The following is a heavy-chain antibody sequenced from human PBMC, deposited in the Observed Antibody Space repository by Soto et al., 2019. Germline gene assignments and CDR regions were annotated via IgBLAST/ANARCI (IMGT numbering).Heavy chain of an antibody. Sequence: PSETLSLTCAVSGYSISSGYYWGFIRQPPGKGLEWIGSIYHSGMTHYNPSLESRVSMSVDSSKNQFSLKLNSVTAADTAVYYCARENHPCAAIPVRKLKTTWWFDPWGQGTLVTVSS. J-gene: IGHJ5*02. V-gene: IGHV4-38-2*02. CDR3: ARENHPCAAIPVRKLKTTWWFDP. CDR2: IYHSGMT. D-gene: IGHD4-17*01. CDR1: GYSISSGYY.